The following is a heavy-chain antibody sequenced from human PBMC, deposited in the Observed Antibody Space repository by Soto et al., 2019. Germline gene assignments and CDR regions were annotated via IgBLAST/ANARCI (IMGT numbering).Heavy chain of an antibody. CDR1: GFTFSSYG. CDR2: ISYGGSNK. D-gene: IGHD3-10*01. J-gene: IGHJ6*03. Sequence: GGSLRLSCAASGFTFSSYGMHWVRQAPGKGLEWVAVISYGGSNKYYADSVKGRFTISRDNSKNTLYLQMNSLRAEDTAVYYCAKDRLSGSGPFYYMDVWGKGTTVTVSS. CDR3: AKDRLSGSGPFYYMDV. V-gene: IGHV3-30*18.